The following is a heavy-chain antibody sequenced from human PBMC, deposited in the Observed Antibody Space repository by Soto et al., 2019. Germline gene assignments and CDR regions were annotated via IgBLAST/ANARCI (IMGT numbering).Heavy chain of an antibody. CDR1: GFTFSSYT. J-gene: IGHJ4*02. CDR3: TREHVVTIFRRGQRGSFDN. Sequence: GGSLRLSCAASGFTFSSYTMNWVRQAPGKGLEWVAFITSGSDYIYYADSVKGRFTISRDDANNSLFLQMSSLRAEDTAVYYCTREHVVTIFRRGQRGSFDNWSQGTLVTVSS. V-gene: IGHV3-21*01. CDR2: ITSGSDYI. D-gene: IGHD3-9*01.